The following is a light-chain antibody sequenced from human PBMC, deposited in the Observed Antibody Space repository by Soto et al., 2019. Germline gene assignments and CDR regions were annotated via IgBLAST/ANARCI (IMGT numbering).Light chain of an antibody. CDR3: SSYSFTTSLYV. Sequence: QSALTQPASVSGSPGQSITISCTGTSFKNVSWYQQHPGQAPKLLIYDVSYRPSGISHRFSGSESANTASLTISGLQAEDEADYYCSSYSFTTSLYVFGTWTKLTVL. CDR1: SFKN. J-gene: IGLJ1*01. V-gene: IGLV2-14*03. CDR2: DVS.